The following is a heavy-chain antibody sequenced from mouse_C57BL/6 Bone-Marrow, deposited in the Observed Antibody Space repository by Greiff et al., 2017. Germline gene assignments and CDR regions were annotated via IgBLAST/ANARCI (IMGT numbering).Heavy chain of an antibody. CDR3: TTSPSTVVASYYFDY. D-gene: IGHD1-1*01. Sequence: EVQLQQSGAELVRPGASVKLSCTASGFNIKDDYMHWVKQRPEQGLEWIGWIDPENGDTEYASKFQGKATITADTSSNTAYLQLSSLTSEDTAVYYCTTSPSTVVASYYFDYWGQGTTLTVSS. CDR2: IDPENGDT. V-gene: IGHV14-4*01. J-gene: IGHJ2*01. CDR1: GFNIKDDY.